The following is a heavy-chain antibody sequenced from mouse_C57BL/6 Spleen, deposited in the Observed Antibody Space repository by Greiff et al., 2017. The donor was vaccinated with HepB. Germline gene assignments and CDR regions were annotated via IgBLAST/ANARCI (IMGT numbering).Heavy chain of an antibody. CDR1: GYAFSSSW. J-gene: IGHJ4*01. CDR3: ARDNTSYAMDD. CDR2: IYPGDGDT. D-gene: IGHD5-1-1*01. V-gene: IGHV1-82*01. Sequence: VQLQQSGPELVKPGASVKISCKASGYAFSSSWMNWVKQRPGKGLEWIGRIYPGDGDTNYNGKFKGKATLTADKSSSTAYMQLSSLTSEDSAVYFCARDNTSYAMDDWGQGTSVTVSS.